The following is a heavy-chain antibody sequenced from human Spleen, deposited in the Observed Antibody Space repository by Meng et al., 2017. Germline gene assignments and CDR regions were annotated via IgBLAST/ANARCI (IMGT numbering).Heavy chain of an antibody. CDR1: GFTFTDYY. CDR3: ARGRVMVAAAPSDY. D-gene: IGHD2-15*01. Sequence: VQLVESGGGLVQPGGSLRLSCAASGFTFTDYYMSWIRQAPGKGLEWVSSISSSSTYADSVKGRFTISRDNAKNSLYLQMNSLRAEDTAVYYCARGRVMVAAAPSDYWGQGTLVTVSS. J-gene: IGHJ4*02. CDR2: ISSSST. V-gene: IGHV3-69-1*01.